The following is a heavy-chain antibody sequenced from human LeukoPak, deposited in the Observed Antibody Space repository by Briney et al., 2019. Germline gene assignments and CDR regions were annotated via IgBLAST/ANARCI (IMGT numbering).Heavy chain of an antibody. V-gene: IGHV1-2*02. Sequence: GASVKVSCKASGYTFTGYYMHWVRQAPGQGPEWMGWINPDSGGTNYAQKFQGRVTMTRDTSISTAYMELSRLRSDDTAVYYCARAYPYLYDYVWGSYRPLFDYWGQGTLVTVSS. J-gene: IGHJ4*02. D-gene: IGHD3-16*02. CDR1: GYTFTGYY. CDR2: INPDSGGT. CDR3: ARAYPYLYDYVWGSYRPLFDY.